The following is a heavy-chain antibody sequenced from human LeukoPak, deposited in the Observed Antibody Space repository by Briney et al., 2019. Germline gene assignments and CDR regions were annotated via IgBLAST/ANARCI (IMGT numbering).Heavy chain of an antibody. D-gene: IGHD3-9*01. CDR1: GFTFSSYA. J-gene: IGHJ5*02. CDR3: AKDGVLRYSDWLDNWFDP. CDR2: ISGSGGST. Sequence: SGGSLRLSCAASGFTFSSYAMSWVRQAPGKGLEWVSAISGSGGSTYYADSVKGRFTISRDNSKNTLYLQMNSLRAEDTAVYYCAKDGVLRYSDWLDNWFDPWGQGILVTVSS. V-gene: IGHV3-23*01.